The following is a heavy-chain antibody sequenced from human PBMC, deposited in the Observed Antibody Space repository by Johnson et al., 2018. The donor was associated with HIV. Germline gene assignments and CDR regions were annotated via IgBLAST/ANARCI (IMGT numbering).Heavy chain of an antibody. J-gene: IGHJ3*02. V-gene: IGHV3-66*02. D-gene: IGHD3-22*01. CDR3: ARDERYYYDSHAFDI. CDR2: IYSGGST. Sequence: MQLVESGGGLVQPGGSLRLSCAASGFTVSSNYMSWVRQAPGKGLEWVSVIYSGGSTYYADSVKGRFTISRDNSKNTLYLQINSLRAEDTAVYYCARDERYYYDSHAFDIWGQGTMVTVSS. CDR1: GFTVSSNY.